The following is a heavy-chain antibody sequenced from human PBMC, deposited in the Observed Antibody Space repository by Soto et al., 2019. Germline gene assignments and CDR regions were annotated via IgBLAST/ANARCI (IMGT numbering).Heavy chain of an antibody. CDR3: ARDPGYCSGGSGYGFDY. Sequence: EVQLVESGGGLVKPGGSLRLSCAASGFTFSRYSMNWVRQAPGKGLEWVSSISSSSSYIYYADSVKGRFTISRDNAKNSLYLQMNSLRAEDTAVYYCARDPGYCSGGSGYGFDYWGQGTLVTVSS. V-gene: IGHV3-21*01. CDR2: ISSSSSYI. D-gene: IGHD2-15*01. CDR1: GFTFSRYS. J-gene: IGHJ4*02.